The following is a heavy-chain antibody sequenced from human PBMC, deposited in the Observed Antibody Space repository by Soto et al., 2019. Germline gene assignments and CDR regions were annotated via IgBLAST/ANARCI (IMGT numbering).Heavy chain of an antibody. CDR1: GFTFSSYS. Sequence: GGSLRLSCAASGFTFSSYSMNWVRQAPGKGLEWVSYISSSSSTIYYADSVKGRFTISRDKAKNSLYLQMNSLRAEDTSVYYCASELGIDYMDVWGKGTTVTVSS. CDR3: ASELGIDYMDV. V-gene: IGHV3-48*01. D-gene: IGHD7-27*01. J-gene: IGHJ6*03. CDR2: ISSSSSTI.